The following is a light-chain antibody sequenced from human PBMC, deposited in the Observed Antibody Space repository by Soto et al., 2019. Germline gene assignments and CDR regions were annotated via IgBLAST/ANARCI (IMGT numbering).Light chain of an antibody. CDR3: QPFHYWWT. Sequence: EIVMTQSPATLSVSPGERATLSCRASQNIDNKLVWYQQKPGQVPRLLIYDASTRATGIPARFSGSGSGTEFTLTISSLQSEDFAFYYCQPFHYWWTFGQGTKVDIK. CDR2: DAS. CDR1: QNIDNK. J-gene: IGKJ1*01. V-gene: IGKV3-15*01.